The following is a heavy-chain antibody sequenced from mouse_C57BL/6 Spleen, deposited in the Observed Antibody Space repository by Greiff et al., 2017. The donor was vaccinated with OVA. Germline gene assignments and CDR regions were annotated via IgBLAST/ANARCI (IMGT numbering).Heavy chain of an antibody. V-gene: IGHV1-52*01. CDR2: IDPSDSET. D-gene: IGHD2-2*01. CDR1: GYTFTSYW. Sequence: QVQLQQPGAELVRPGSSVTLSCKASGYTFTSYWMHWVKQRPIQGLEWIGNIDPSDSETHYNQKFKDKATLTVDKSSSTAYMQLSSLTSEDSAVYYCARDGYDERYAMDYWGQGTSVTVSS. J-gene: IGHJ4*01. CDR3: ARDGYDERYAMDY.